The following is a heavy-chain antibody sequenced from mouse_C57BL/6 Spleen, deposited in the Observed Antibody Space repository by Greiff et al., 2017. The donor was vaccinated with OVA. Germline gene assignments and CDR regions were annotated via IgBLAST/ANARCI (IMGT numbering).Heavy chain of an antibody. Sequence: QVQLQQPGAELVKPGASVKMSCKASGYTFTSYWITWVKQRPGQGLEWIGDIYPGSGSTNYNEKFKSKATLTVDTSSSTAYMQLSSLKSEDSAVYYCARSATTVVGTRYFDGWGTGATVTVSS. CDR2: IYPGSGST. CDR3: ARSATTVVGTRYFDG. D-gene: IGHD1-1*01. CDR1: GYTFTSYW. J-gene: IGHJ1*03. V-gene: IGHV1-55*01.